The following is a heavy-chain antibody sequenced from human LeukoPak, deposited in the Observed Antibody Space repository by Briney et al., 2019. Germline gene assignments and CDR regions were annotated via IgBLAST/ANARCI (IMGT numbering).Heavy chain of an antibody. CDR3: AKDGYPGYYGSGSYSYYFDY. CDR2: IRYVGSNK. D-gene: IGHD3-10*01. J-gene: IGHJ4*02. CDR1: GFTFSSYG. V-gene: IGHV3-30*02. Sequence: GGSLRLSCAASGFTFSSYGMHWVRQAPGKGLEWVAFIRYVGSNKYYADSVKGRFTISRDNSKNTLYLQMNSLRAEDTAVYYCAKDGYPGYYGSGSYSYYFDYWGQGTLVTVSS.